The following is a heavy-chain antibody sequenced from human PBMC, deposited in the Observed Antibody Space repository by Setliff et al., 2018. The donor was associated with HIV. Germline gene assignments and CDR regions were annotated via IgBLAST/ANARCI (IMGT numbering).Heavy chain of an antibody. D-gene: IGHD2-2*01. CDR2: IWYDGSNQ. J-gene: IGHJ4*02. V-gene: IGHV3-33*01. CDR3: ARDLFTVPSREGYDY. CDR1: GFTFSNFA. Sequence: PGGSLRLSCAASGFTFSNFAMHWVRQAPGKGLEWVAVIWYDGSNQNYADSVKGRLTISRDNSNNILHLQMNSLRSDDTAVYYCARDLFTVPSREGYDYWGQGTLVTVSS.